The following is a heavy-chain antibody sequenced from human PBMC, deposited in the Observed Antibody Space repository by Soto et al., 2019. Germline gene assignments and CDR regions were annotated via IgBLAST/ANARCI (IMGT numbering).Heavy chain of an antibody. D-gene: IGHD3-10*01. V-gene: IGHV4-59*01. J-gene: IGHJ4*02. CDR2: IYYSGST. CDR1: GGSLSCYY. Sequence: SETLSPTCTVSGGSLSCYYWSWIRQPPGKGLEWIGYIYYSGSTNYNPSLKSRVTISVDTSKNQFSLKLSSVTAADTAVYYCARVGGFGATTIDYWGQGTLVTVS. CDR3: ARVGGFGATTIDY.